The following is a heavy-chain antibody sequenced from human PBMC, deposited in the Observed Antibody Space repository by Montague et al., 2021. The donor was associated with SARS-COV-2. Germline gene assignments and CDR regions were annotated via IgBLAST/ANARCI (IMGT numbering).Heavy chain of an antibody. CDR3: ARLKYGMDV. Sequence: CAISGDSVARHRASWGWNRQSPSTGLEWVGRPYYRYKWYNDYAVSVKSRISINPDTSKNQFSLQLNSVTPDDTAVYYCARLKYGMDVWGQGTTVTVSS. CDR2: PYYRYKWYN. J-gene: IGHJ6*02. V-gene: IGHV6-1*01. CDR1: GDSVARHRAS.